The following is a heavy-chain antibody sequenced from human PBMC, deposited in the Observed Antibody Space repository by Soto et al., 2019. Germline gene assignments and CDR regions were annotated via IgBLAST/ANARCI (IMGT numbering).Heavy chain of an antibody. V-gene: IGHV4-39*01. J-gene: IGHJ2*01. Sequence: SETLSLTCTVSGGSISSSSYYWGWIRQPPGKGLEWIGSIYYSGSTYYNPSLKSRVTISVDTSKNQFSLKLSSVTAADTAVYYCASKVYYFFWRGPPQTCCNFFLWARGTLVPVSS. CDR3: ASKVYYFFWRGPPQTCCNFFL. D-gene: IGHD3-3*01. CDR2: IYYSGST. CDR1: GGSISSSSYY.